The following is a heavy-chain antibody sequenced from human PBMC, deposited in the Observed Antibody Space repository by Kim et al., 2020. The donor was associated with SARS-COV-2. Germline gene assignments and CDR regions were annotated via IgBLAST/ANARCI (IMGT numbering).Heavy chain of an antibody. V-gene: IGHV4-34*01. CDR1: GGSFSGYY. Sequence: SETLSLTCAVYGGSFSGYYWSWIRQPPGKGLEWIGEINHSGSTNYNPSLKSRVTISVDTSKNQFSLKLSSVTAADTAVYYCARGLRRGSGITMVRGPFDPWGQGTLVTVSS. CDR2: INHSGST. D-gene: IGHD3-10*01. CDR3: ARGLRRGSGITMVRGPFDP. J-gene: IGHJ5*02.